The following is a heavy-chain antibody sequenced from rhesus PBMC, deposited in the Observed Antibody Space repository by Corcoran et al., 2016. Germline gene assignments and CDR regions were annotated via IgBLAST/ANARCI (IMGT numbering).Heavy chain of an antibody. CDR1: AFSFSDYY. CDR2: ISYTGGST. Sequence: EVQLVESGGGLAKPGGSLRLSCAASAFSFSDYYMSWFRPAPGTGLEWVSGISYTGGSTYYADSVKGRFTISRENAKNTLYLQRDSLRAEDTAVYYCARDEGSSPLYYFDYWGQGVLVTVSS. V-gene: IGHV3S18*01. J-gene: IGHJ4*01. D-gene: IGHD4-29*01. CDR3: ARDEGSSPLYYFDY.